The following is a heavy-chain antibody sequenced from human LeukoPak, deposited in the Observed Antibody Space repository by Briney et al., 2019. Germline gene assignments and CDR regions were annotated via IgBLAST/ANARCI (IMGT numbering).Heavy chain of an antibody. D-gene: IGHD2-21*02. CDR2: INPNSGGT. Sequence: ASVKVSCKASGYTFTSYYMHWVRQASGQGLEWMGWINPNSGGTNYAQKFQGRVTMTRGTSISTAYMELSRLRSDDTAVYYCAISTAIDHDAFDIWGQGTMVTVSS. CDR3: AISTAIDHDAFDI. V-gene: IGHV1-2*02. J-gene: IGHJ3*02. CDR1: GYTFTSYY.